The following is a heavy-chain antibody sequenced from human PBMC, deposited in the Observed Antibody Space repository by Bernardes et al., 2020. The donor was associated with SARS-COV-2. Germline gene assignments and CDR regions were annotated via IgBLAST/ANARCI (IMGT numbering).Heavy chain of an antibody. D-gene: IGHD2-15*01. V-gene: IGHV3-9*01. J-gene: IGHJ3*02. CDR1: GFTFDDYA. CDR3: ASRIGGAFDI. CDR2: ISWNSGSI. Sequence: SLRLSCAASGFTFDDYAMHWVRQVPGKGLEWVSGISWNSGSIGYADSVKGRFTISRDNAKNSLYLQMNSLRAEDTALYYCASRIGGAFDIWGQGTMVTVSS.